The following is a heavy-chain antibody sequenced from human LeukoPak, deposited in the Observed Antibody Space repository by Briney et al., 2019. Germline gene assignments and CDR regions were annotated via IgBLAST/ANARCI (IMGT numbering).Heavy chain of an antibody. J-gene: IGHJ4*02. CDR2: ISSSSSYI. CDR3: ARVRSGFTIAGFDY. V-gene: IGHV3-21*01. CDR1: GFTFSSYS. Sequence: AGGSLRLSCAASGFTFSSYSMNWVRQAPGKGLEWVSSISSSSSYIYYADSVKGRFTISRDNAKNSLYLQMNSLRAEDTAVYYCARVRSGFTIAGFDYWGPGALVTVSS. D-gene: IGHD5-12*01.